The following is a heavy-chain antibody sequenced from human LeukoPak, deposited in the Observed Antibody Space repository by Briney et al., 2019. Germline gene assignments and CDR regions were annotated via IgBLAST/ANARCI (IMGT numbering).Heavy chain of an antibody. CDR2: ISYDGSNK. D-gene: IGHD4-17*01. CDR1: GFTFSSYA. V-gene: IGHV3-30*04. J-gene: IGHJ3*02. Sequence: GGSLRLSCAASGFTFSSYAMHWVRQAPGKGLEWVAVISYDGSNKYYADSVKGRFTISRDNSKNTLYLQMNSLRAEDTAVYYCARAPHLDYGDRRGAFDIWGQGTMVTVSS. CDR3: ARAPHLDYGDRRGAFDI.